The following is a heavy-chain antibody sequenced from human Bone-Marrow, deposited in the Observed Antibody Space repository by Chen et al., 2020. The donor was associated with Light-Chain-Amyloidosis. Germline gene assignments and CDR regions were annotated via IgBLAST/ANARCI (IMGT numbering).Heavy chain of an antibody. V-gene: IGHV3-74*01. CDR1: GFPFTNYW. J-gene: IGHJ4*02. D-gene: IGHD6-19*01. CDR3: ARVGAVSGLGY. CDR2: LSRYGSGT. Sequence: EVQLVESGGGLVQPGGSLRLSCAASGFPFTNYWMYWVRQAPGKGLVWVSRLSRYGSGTTYADSVKGRFTISRDNAKNTLYLQMNSLRAEDTAVYYCARVGAVSGLGYWGQGTLVTVSS.